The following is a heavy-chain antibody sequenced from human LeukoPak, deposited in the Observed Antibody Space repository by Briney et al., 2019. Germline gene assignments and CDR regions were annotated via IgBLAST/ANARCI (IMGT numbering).Heavy chain of an antibody. D-gene: IGHD2-2*01. J-gene: IGHJ5*02. CDR2: IRSGGSFI. V-gene: IGHV3-21*01. CDR1: GFTFSSYC. CDR3: ARVVTAAWDWFDP. Sequence: GGSLRLSCAASGFTFSSYCMNWVRQAPGKGLEWVSSIRSGGSFIYYADSVKGRLTTSRDNAKNSLYLQMNSLRAEDTAVYYCARVVTAAWDWFDPWGQGTLVTVSS.